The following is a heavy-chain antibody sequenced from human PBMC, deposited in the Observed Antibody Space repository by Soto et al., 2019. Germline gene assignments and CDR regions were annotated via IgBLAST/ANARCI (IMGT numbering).Heavy chain of an antibody. CDR1: GGSFSGYY. V-gene: IGHV4-34*01. CDR2: INHSGST. CDR3: ARTGYSSGWYKAAFDI. J-gene: IGHJ3*02. D-gene: IGHD6-19*01. Sequence: WETLSLTCAVYGGSFSGYYWSWIRQPPGKGLEWIGEINHSGSTNYNPSLKSRVTISVDTSKNQFSLKLSSVTAADTAVYYCARTGYSSGWYKAAFDIWGQGTMVTVSS.